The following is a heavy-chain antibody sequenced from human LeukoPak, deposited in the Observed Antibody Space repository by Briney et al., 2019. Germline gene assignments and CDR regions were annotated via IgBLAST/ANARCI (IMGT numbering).Heavy chain of an antibody. CDR2: ISAYNGNT. J-gene: IGHJ4*02. Sequence: ASVKVSCKASGYTFTSYGISWVRQAPGQGLEWMGWISAYNGNTNYAQKLQGRVTMTTDTSTSTAYMELRSLRSDDTAVYYCARDSHGGTTVTTEHPDFDYWGQGTLVTVSS. D-gene: IGHD4-11*01. CDR1: GYTFTSYG. CDR3: ARDSHGGTTVTTEHPDFDY. V-gene: IGHV1-18*01.